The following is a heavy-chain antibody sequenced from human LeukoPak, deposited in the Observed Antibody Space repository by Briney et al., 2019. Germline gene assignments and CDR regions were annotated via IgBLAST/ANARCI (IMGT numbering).Heavy chain of an antibody. CDR3: ARGGSHSSRVLYYYYYMDV. CDR2: INHSGST. D-gene: IGHD6-13*01. Sequence: SQTLSLTCTVSGGSISSGSYYWSWIRQPPGKGLEWIGEINHSGSTNYNPSLKSRVTISVDTSKNQFSLKLSSVTAADTAVYYCARGGSHSSRVLYYYYYMDVWGKGTTVTISS. J-gene: IGHJ6*03. V-gene: IGHV4-39*07. CDR1: GGSISSGSYY.